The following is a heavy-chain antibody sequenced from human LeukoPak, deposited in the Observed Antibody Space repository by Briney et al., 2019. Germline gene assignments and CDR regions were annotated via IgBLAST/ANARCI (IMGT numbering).Heavy chain of an antibody. CDR2: ISHIGRT. J-gene: IGHJ3*02. CDR3: ARDLVTVTKGFDI. D-gene: IGHD4-17*01. V-gene: IGHV4-59*11. Sequence: SETLSLTCAVSGDSFSSHYWTWIRQSPGTGLEWIGYISHIGRTNYNPSLKSRVTITIDTSKNQFSLKLRSVTAADTAVYYCARDLVTVTKGFDIWGQGTMVSVSS. CDR1: GDSFSSHY.